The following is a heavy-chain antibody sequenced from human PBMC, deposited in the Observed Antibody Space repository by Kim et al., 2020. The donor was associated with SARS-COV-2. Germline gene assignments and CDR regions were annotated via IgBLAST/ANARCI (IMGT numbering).Heavy chain of an antibody. CDR3: ARESLYCTTTSCSAYYYYGMDV. Sequence: ASVKVSCKASGYTFTSYAVHWVRQAPGQRLEWMGWINAANGNTKYSQKFQGRVTITRDTSASTAYMELRSLRSEDTAVYYCARESLYCTTTSCSAYYYYGMDVWGQGTTVTVSS. J-gene: IGHJ6*02. D-gene: IGHD2-2*01. CDR1: GYTFTSYA. CDR2: INAANGNT. V-gene: IGHV1-3*01.